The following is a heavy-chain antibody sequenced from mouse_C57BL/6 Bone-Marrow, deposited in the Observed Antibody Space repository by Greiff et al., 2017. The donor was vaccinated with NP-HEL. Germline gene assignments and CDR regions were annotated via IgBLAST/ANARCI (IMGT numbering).Heavy chain of an antibody. J-gene: IGHJ1*03. CDR2: INYDGSST. Sequence: EVQVVESEGGLVQPGSSMKLSCTASGFTFSDYYMAWVRQVPEKGLEWVANINYDGSSTYYLDSLKSRFIISRDNAKNILYLQMSSLKSEDTATYYCAREDGYYIYWYFDVWGTGTTVTVSS. V-gene: IGHV5-16*01. CDR3: AREDGYYIYWYFDV. CDR1: GFTFSDYY. D-gene: IGHD2-3*01.